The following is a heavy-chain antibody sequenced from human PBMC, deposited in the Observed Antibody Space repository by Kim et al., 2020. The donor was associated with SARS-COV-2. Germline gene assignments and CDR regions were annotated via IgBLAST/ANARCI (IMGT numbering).Heavy chain of an antibody. CDR2: INPTSGGT. D-gene: IGHD3-3*01. CDR1: GYTFTGYY. CDR3: ARDRNTIFGVVFIPDRYAMGV. Sequence: ASLKVSCKASGYTFTGYYMHWVRQAPGQGLEWMGRINPTSGGTNYAQKFQGRVTMTRDTSISTAYMELSRLRSDDTAVYYCARDRNTIFGVVFIPDRYAMGVWGQGTTVTVSS. J-gene: IGHJ6*02. V-gene: IGHV1-2*06.